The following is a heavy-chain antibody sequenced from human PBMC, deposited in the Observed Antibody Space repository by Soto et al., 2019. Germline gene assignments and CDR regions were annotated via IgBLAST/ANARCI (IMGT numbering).Heavy chain of an antibody. CDR2: IYYSGST. V-gene: IGHV4-31*03. Sequence: QVQLQESGPGLVKPSQTLSLTCPVSGGSISSGGYYWSWIRQHPGKGLEWIGYIYYSGSTYYSTSLKSRVTISVDTSKNQFSLKLSSVTAADTAVYYCARSVDKGDYLAHFDYWGQGPLVTVSS. D-gene: IGHD4-17*01. CDR1: GGSISSGGYY. J-gene: IGHJ4*02. CDR3: ARSVDKGDYLAHFDY.